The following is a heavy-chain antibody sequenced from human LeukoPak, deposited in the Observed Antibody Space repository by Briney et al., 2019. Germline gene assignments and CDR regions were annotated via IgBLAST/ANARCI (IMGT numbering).Heavy chain of an antibody. J-gene: IGHJ6*02. CDR3: ARDSRYSYGSGGMDV. CDR2: VYYTGST. CDR1: GGSIGSFY. Sequence: SSETLSLTCTVSGGSIGSFYWTWIRQTPRKGLEWIGSVYYTGSTNYNPSLKSRVIISIDTSRSQFSLKLTSVTVADTAVYYCARDSRYSYGSGGMDVWGQGTTVTVSS. D-gene: IGHD3-10*01. V-gene: IGHV4-59*01.